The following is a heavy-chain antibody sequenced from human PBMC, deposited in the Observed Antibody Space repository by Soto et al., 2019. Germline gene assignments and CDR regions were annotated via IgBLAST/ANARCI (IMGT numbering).Heavy chain of an antibody. D-gene: IGHD5-18*01. J-gene: IGHJ4*02. Sequence: QTGGSLRLSCVASGFHFNNHEMNWVRQAPGKGLEWVSYITSTGASMYYADSVRGRFAISRDNAKNSLYLQMDSLRAEDTAVYYCATRPRFTYGVDWGRGTLVTVSS. CDR1: GFHFNNHE. CDR2: ITSTGASM. CDR3: ATRPRFTYGVD. V-gene: IGHV3-48*03.